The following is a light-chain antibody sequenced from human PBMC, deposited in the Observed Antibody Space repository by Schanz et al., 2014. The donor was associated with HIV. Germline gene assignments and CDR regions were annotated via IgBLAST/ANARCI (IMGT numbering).Light chain of an antibody. Sequence: QSALTQPASVSGSPGQSISISCTGTSGDVGSYNYVSWYQQHPGKAPKLMIYEVSNRPSGVPNRFSGSKSGITASLTVSGLQADDEADDYYSSYAATNNYFVFGAGTKLTVL. CDR1: SGDVGSYNY. CDR3: SSYAATNNYFV. V-gene: IGLV2-14*01. J-gene: IGLJ2*01. CDR2: EVS.